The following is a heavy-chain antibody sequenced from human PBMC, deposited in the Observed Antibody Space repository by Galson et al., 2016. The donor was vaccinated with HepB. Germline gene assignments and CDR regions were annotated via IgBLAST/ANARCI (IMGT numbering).Heavy chain of an antibody. CDR3: AKDRSELYVWGRVFDH. CDR2: ISGTGGST. D-gene: IGHD3-16*01. CDR1: GFTFSKYA. V-gene: IGHV3-23*01. Sequence: SLRLSCAASGFTFSKYAMTWVRQAPGKGLEWVSVISGTGGSTYYADSVKGRFTISRDNSKNMLYLQMNSLRAEDTAVYFCAKDRSELYVWGRVFDHWGQGILVTVSS. J-gene: IGHJ4*02.